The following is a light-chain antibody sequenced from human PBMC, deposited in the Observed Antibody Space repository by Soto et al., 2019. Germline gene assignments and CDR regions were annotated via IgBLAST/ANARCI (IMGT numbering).Light chain of an antibody. Sequence: EIVLTQSPGTLSLSPGERATLSCRASQSVTSNYLAWYQQKPGQAPTLLIYGASTRATGIPDRFSATGSGTDFSLTISSVEPEDFAVYYCQQYGASPFTFGPGTRVEI. CDR2: GAS. J-gene: IGKJ3*01. V-gene: IGKV3-20*01. CDR3: QQYGASPFT. CDR1: QSVTSNY.